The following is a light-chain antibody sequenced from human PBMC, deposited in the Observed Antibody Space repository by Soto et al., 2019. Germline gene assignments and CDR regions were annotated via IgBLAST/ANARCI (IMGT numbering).Light chain of an antibody. CDR2: GAS. Sequence: EIVMTQSPATLSLSPGERATPSCRASQSVGKYLVWYQQKPGQAPRLLIYGASNRAAGIPARFSGSGSGTDFTLTINSLEPEDFAVYYCQQRSNWPPITFGQGTRLEIK. CDR3: QQRSNWPPIT. V-gene: IGKV3-11*01. CDR1: QSVGKY. J-gene: IGKJ5*01.